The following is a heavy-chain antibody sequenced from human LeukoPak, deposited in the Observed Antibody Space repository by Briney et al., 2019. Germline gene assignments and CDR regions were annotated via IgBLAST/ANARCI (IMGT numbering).Heavy chain of an antibody. V-gene: IGHV4-59*12. D-gene: IGHD4-17*01. J-gene: IGHJ4*02. CDR1: GGSISSYY. CDR2: IYYSGST. CDR3: ARPITVTTAGYGY. Sequence: SETLSLTCTVSGGSISSYYWSWIRQPPGKGLEWIGYIYYSGSTNYNPSLKSRVTISADTSKNQFSLKLSSVTAADTAVYYCARPITVTTAGYGYWGQGTLVTVSS.